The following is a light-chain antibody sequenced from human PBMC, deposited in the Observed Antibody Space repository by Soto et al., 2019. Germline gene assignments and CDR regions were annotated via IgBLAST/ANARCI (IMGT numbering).Light chain of an antibody. CDR3: QQYGSSPVP. V-gene: IGKV3-20*01. Sequence: EIVLTQSPGTLSLSPGERATLSCRASQSVSSSYLAWYQQKPGQAPRLLIYGASSRATGIPDRFSGSGSGTDFTLTISRLEPEDFAVYYCQQYGSSPVPFGQGTKVAIK. CDR1: QSVSSSY. J-gene: IGKJ1*01. CDR2: GAS.